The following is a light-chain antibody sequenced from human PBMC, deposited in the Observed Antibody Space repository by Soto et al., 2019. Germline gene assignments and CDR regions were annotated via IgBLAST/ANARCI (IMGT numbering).Light chain of an antibody. CDR2: DVS. Sequence: QSALTQPASVSGSPGQSITISCTGTSSDVGGYNYVSWYQQHPGKAPKLMIYDVSNGPSGVSNRFSGSKSGNTASLTISGLQAEDEADYYCSSDTSSSTHVVFGGGTKLTVL. V-gene: IGLV2-14*01. J-gene: IGLJ2*01. CDR3: SSDTSSSTHVV. CDR1: SSDVGGYNY.